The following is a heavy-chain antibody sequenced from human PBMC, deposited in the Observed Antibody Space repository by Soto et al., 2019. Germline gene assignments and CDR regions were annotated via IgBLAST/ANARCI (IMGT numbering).Heavy chain of an antibody. CDR2: ISGSGGGT. CDR1: GFTFSNYA. V-gene: IGHV3-23*01. CDR3: AKTPSDDYYYYMDV. J-gene: IGHJ6*03. Sequence: EVQLLESGGGLVQPGGSLRLSCAASGFTFSNYAMSWVRQAPGKGLEWVSGISGSGGGTYYADSVKGRFTISRDNSKNTLYLQMNSLRAEDTAVYYCAKTPSDDYYYYMDVWGRGTTVTVSS.